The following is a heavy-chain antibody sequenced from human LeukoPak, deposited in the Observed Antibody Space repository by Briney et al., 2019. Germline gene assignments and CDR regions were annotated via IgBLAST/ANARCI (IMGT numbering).Heavy chain of an antibody. J-gene: IGHJ4*02. CDR2: ISSTYDI. CDR3: ARDHNWGFDY. Sequence: LTGGSLRLSCAASGFTFSTYSINWVRQAPGKGLEWVSYISSTYDIYYADSVRGRFTISRDNAKNSLYLQMNSLSAEDTAMYYCARDHNWGFDYWGQGTLVTVSS. CDR1: GFTFSTYS. V-gene: IGHV3-48*01. D-gene: IGHD7-27*01.